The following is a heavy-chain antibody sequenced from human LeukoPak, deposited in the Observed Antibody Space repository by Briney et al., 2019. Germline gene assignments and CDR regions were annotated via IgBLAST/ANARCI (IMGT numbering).Heavy chain of an antibody. CDR3: AKDMSTHYYDSSGYPFDY. CDR2: IYSGGST. Sequence: GSLRLSCAASGFTVSSNYMSWVRQAPGKGLEWVSVIYSGGSTYYADSVKGRFTISRDNSKNTLYLQMNSLRAEDTAVYYCAKDMSTHYYDSSGYPFDYWGQGTLVTVSS. J-gene: IGHJ4*02. V-gene: IGHV3-66*01. D-gene: IGHD3-22*01. CDR1: GFTVSSNY.